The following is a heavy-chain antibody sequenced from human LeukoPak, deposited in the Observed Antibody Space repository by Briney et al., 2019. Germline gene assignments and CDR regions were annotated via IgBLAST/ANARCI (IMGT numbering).Heavy chain of an antibody. V-gene: IGHV3-49*04. CDR1: GFSFGDYS. D-gene: IGHD6-13*01. CDR3: TSQLQLLTFFDY. J-gene: IGHJ4*02. Sequence: GGSLRLSCTASGFSFGDYSMNWVRQAPGKGLEWVGFIRSEAYGGTTQYAASVKGRFTISRDDSKSIAYLQMNSLKTEDTAVYYCTSQLQLLTFFDYWGQGTLVTVSS. CDR2: IRSEAYGGTT.